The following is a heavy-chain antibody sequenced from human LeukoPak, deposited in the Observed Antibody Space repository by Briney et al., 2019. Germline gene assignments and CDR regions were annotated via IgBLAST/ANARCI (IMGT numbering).Heavy chain of an antibody. Sequence: SETLSLTCTVSGGSISSDGFYWSWVRQHPGKGLEWIGYISYSGSTYYNPSLKSRVSVSLDTSKSQFSLKLTSVTAADTAVYFCARGPSYCDFWGQRTLVTVSS. CDR2: ISYSGST. V-gene: IGHV4-31*03. J-gene: IGHJ4*02. CDR1: GGSISSDGFY. CDR3: ARGPSYCDF.